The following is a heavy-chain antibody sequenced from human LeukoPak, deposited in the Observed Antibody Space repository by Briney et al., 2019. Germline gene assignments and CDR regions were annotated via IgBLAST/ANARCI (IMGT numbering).Heavy chain of an antibody. CDR2: IYYSGST. CDR3: ARTTEGYRSSTSCYGFSYSYYMDV. CDR1: GGSISIRSYY. J-gene: IGHJ6*03. V-gene: IGHV4-39*07. D-gene: IGHD2-2*01. Sequence: SETLSLTCTVSGGSISIRSYYWGWIRQPPGKGLEWIGSIYYSGSTNYNPSLKSRVTISVDTSKNQFSLKLSSVTAADTAVYYCARTTEGYRSSTSCYGFSYSYYMDVWGKGTTVTISS.